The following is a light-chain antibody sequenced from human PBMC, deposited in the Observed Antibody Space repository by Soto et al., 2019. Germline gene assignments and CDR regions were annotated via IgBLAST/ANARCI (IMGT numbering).Light chain of an antibody. CDR2: GAS. CDR3: QRSGFT. V-gene: IGKV3-20*01. CDR1: QSVGSSY. J-gene: IGKJ5*01. Sequence: IVLTQSPGTLSLSPGERATLSCRASQSVGSSYLAWYQQKPGQAPRLLIYGASSRATGIPDRFSGSGSGTDFTLTISRLEPEDFAVYYCQRSGFTFGQGTRLEIK.